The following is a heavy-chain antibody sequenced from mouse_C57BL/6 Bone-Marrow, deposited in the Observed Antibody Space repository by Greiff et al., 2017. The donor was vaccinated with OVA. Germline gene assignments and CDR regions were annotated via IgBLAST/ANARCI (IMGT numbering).Heavy chain of an antibody. CDR1: GYTFTSYW. CDR2: IDPSDSYT. D-gene: IGHD3-2*02. CDR3: ARSSGYEYYAMDY. J-gene: IGHJ4*01. V-gene: IGHV1-59*01. Sequence: QLQQPGAELVRPGTSVKLSCKASGYTFTSYWMHWVKQRPGQGLEWIGVIDPSDSYTNYNQKFKGKATLTVDTSSSTAYMQLSSLTSEDSAVYYCARSSGYEYYAMDYWGQGTSVTVSS.